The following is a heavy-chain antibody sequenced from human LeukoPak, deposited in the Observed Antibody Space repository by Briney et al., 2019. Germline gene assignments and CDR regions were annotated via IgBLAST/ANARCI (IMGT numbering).Heavy chain of an antibody. CDR1: GYTFTTYG. CDR2: ISANNGNT. J-gene: IGHJ5*02. CDR3: ARGKVVYARYNWFDP. V-gene: IGHV1-18*01. D-gene: IGHD2-8*02. Sequence: ASVKVSCKASGYTFTTYGISWVRQAPGQGLEWIGWISANNGNTHYAQDFQGRVTMTTDTSTSTAYMELRSLRSDDTAVYYCARGKVVYARYNWFDPWGQGTLVTVSS.